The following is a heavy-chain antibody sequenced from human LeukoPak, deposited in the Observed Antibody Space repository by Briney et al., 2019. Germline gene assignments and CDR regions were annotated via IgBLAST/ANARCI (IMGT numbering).Heavy chain of an antibody. J-gene: IGHJ3*02. Sequence: GGSLRLSCAASGFSFSKYAMDWVRQAPGKGLEWVAIISKDGSMRYYADSVKGRFTVSRDNSNNTLSLQMNSLKSEDTAVYYCAREKFDTWGQGTMVTVSA. CDR2: ISKDGSMR. CDR3: AREKFDT. V-gene: IGHV3-30*04. CDR1: GFSFSKYA.